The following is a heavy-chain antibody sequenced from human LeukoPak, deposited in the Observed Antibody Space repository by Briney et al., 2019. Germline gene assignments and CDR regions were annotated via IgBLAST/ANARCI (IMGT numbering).Heavy chain of an antibody. CDR2: ISYDGSNK. CDR3: AREGPSLGYYYYMDV. V-gene: IGHV3-30*04. J-gene: IGHJ6*03. Sequence: GGSLRLSCAASGFTFSSYAKHWVRQAPGKGLEWVAVISYDGSNKYYADSVKGRFTISRDNSKNTLYLQMNSLGAEDTAVYSCAREGPSLGYYYYMDVWGKGTTVTVSS. D-gene: IGHD3-10*01. CDR1: GFTFSSYA.